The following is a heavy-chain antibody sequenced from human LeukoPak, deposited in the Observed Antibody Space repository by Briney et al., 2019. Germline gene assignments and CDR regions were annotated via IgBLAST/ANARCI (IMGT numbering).Heavy chain of an antibody. CDR2: VNPSGGST. CDR1: GYTFTSYY. J-gene: IGHJ4*02. Sequence: GASVKVSCKASGYTFTSYYMHWVRQAPGQGLEWMGIVNPSGGSTIYAQEFQGRVTMTRDTSTSTVYMELSSLRSEDTAVYYCARDEVGSHYFDYWGLGTLVTVSS. V-gene: IGHV1-46*01. D-gene: IGHD1-26*01. CDR3: ARDEVGSHYFDY.